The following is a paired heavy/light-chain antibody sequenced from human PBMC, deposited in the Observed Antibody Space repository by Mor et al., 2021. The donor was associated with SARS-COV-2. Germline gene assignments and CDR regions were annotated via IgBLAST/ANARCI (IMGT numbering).Light chain of an antibody. J-gene: IGKJ2*01. CDR2: TAS. CDR1: RDISSY. Sequence: DIQLTQFPSFLSASVGDRVTITCRASRDISSYLAWYQQKPGKAPKLLLYTASTLQSGVPSRFSGGGSGTEFTLTIGSLQPEDFATYYCQQLYTYPLTFGQGTKLEIK. CDR3: QQLYTYPLT. V-gene: IGKV1-9*01.
Heavy chain of an antibody. D-gene: IGHD4-17*01. Sequence: QVQLQESGPALVKPSQTLSLTCAVSGGSISSSGHYWTWIRQLPGKGLEWIGYIYFSGSTYYNPSLKSRVIMSVDTSKNQFSLKMNSVTAADTAVYYCARAADYGAERLIDHWGQGILVTVSS. CDR2: IYFSGST. V-gene: IGHV4-31*11. CDR3: ARAADYGAERLIDH. J-gene: IGHJ4*02. CDR1: GGSISSSGHY.